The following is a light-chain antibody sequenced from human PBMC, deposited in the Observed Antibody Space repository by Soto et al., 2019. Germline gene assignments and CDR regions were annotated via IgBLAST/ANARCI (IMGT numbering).Light chain of an antibody. CDR1: QSISSW. J-gene: IGKJ4*01. CDR2: HAS. CDR3: QQYNSYPLT. V-gene: IGKV1-5*01. Sequence: IQMTQSPSTLSASLGDRVTITCRASQSISSWLAWYQQKPGKAPKLLIYHASSLESGVPSRFRGSGSGTEFTLTISSLQPDDFATYYCQQYNSYPLTFGGGTKVDIK.